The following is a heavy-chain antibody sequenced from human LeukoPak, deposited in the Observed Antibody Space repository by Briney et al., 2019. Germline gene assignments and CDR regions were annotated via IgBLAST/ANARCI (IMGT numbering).Heavy chain of an antibody. CDR3: ARLRSKFGFSAY. D-gene: IGHD3-3*01. V-gene: IGHV4-39*01. CDR2: IYYSGST. CDR1: GGSISSSSYY. Sequence: SETLSLTCTVSGGSISSSSYYRGWIRQPPGKGLEWIGSIYYSGSTYYNPSLKSRITISVDTSKNQFSLKLSSVTAADTAVYYCARLRSKFGFSAYWGQGTLVTVSS. J-gene: IGHJ4*02.